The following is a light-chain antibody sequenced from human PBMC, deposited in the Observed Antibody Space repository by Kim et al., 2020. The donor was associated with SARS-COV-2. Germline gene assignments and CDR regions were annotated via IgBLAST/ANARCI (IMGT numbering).Light chain of an antibody. CDR3: KSRDSSGNHLV. J-gene: IGLJ2*01. V-gene: IGLV3-19*01. Sequence: ALGQTVRITCQGDSLRTYFASWYRQKPGQAPVLVIYGKNTRPSGIPDRFSGSGSGNTTSLTITGAQAEDEGDYYCKSRDSSGNHLVFGGGTQLTVL. CDR2: GKN. CDR1: SLRTYF.